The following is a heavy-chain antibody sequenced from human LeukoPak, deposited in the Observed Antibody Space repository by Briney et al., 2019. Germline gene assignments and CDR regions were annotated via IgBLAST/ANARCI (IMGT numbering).Heavy chain of an antibody. J-gene: IGHJ3*02. CDR1: GFTFGDYA. CDR3: TRVRSGYFIPGAFDI. Sequence: GGSLRLSCTASGFTFGDYAMSWVRQAPGKGLEWVGFIRSKAYGGTTEYAASVKGRFTISRDDSKSIAYLQMNSLKTEDTAVYYCTRVRSGYFIPGAFDIWGQGTMVTVFS. CDR2: IRSKAYGGTT. V-gene: IGHV3-49*04. D-gene: IGHD3-22*01.